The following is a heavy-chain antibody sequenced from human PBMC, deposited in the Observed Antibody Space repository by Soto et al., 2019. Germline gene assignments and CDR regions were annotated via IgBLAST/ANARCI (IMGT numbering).Heavy chain of an antibody. CDR1: GFAFSNYA. J-gene: IGHJ4*02. CDR3: AKDRTVAARNFDY. CDR2: ISTSIDAT. Sequence: GGSLRLSCAASGFAFSNYAMHWVRQAPGKGLEWVSSISTSIDATYYAESVKGRFTISRDDSKNTLYLQMNSLRAEDSAVYYCAKDRTVAARNFDYWGQGTQVTVSS. V-gene: IGHV3-23*01. D-gene: IGHD6-6*01.